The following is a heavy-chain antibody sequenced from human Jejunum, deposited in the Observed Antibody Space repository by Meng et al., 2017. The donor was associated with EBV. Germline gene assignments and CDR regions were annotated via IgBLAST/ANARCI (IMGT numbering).Heavy chain of an antibody. Sequence: QLVGSGGALVQPGGSLRLSCAVSGFTFSTYWMHWVRQAPGKGLEWISRINENGGTTTYADSVRGRFTISRDNTKNTLYLEMNNLRAEDSAAYFCSRDLAGPYDDWGQGTLVTVSS. CDR1: GFTFSTYW. CDR3: SRDLAGPYDD. V-gene: IGHV3-74*03. J-gene: IGHJ4*02. CDR2: INENGGTT.